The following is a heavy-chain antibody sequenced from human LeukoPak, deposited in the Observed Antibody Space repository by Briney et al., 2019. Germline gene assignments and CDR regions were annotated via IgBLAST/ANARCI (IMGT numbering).Heavy chain of an antibody. D-gene: IGHD1-20*01. Sequence: SETLSLTCSVSGGSISSSSYYWGWIRQPPGKGLEWIGTFHYSGSTYYNPSLKSRVTISVNISKNQFSLKLISVTAADTAVYYCARLYRKTYKWNDQPDYWGQGTLVTVSS. V-gene: IGHV4-39*07. J-gene: IGHJ4*02. CDR1: GGSISSSSYY. CDR2: FHYSGST. CDR3: ARLYRKTYKWNDQPDY.